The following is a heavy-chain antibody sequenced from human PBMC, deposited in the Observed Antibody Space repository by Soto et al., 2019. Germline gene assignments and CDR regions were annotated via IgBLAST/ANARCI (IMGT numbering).Heavy chain of an antibody. J-gene: IGHJ6*02. CDR3: ARDFSDICGVNPSRMYYYYYGLAV. D-gene: IGHD2-8*02. CDR1: RDTLAGLS. Sequence: VKASSKVRRDTLAGLSLRWVRQSHKKGLEWMGRFDPEDCETIYAQKFQGRVTMTEDTSTDTAYMELSRLRSDDTAVYYCARDFSDICGVNPSRMYYYYYGLAVWRQGTTVTVSS. CDR2: FDPEDCET. V-gene: IGHV1-24*01.